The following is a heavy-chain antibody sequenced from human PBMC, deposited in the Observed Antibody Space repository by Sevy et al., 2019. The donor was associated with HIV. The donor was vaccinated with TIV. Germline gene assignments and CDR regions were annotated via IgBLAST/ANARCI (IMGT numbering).Heavy chain of an antibody. CDR1: GGSISSSNYY. CDR3: ARLSWYSSARFWFDP. J-gene: IGHJ5*02. Sequence: SETLSLTCTVSGGSISSSNYYWGWIRQPPGKGLEWIGSIYYSGNTYYNPSLKSRVTISVDTSKNQFSLKVSSVTAADTAVFYCARLSWYSSARFWFDPWGHGTLVTVSS. CDR2: IYYSGNT. D-gene: IGHD6-19*01. V-gene: IGHV4-39*01.